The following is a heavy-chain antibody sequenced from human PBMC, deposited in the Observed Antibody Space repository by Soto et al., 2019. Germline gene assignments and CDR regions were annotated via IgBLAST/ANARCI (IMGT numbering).Heavy chain of an antibody. J-gene: IGHJ6*02. V-gene: IGHV3-53*01. CDR3: ARDNYCYGMDV. Sequence: EVQLVESGGGLIQPGGSLRLSCAASGFSVSVNFMTWVRQAPGKGLEWVSDINGGGSTNYADSVKGRFTISRDTAKNMLYLQRNSLRAEDTAVYYGARDNYCYGMDVWGQGTTVTVSS. CDR1: GFSVSVNF. CDR2: INGGGST.